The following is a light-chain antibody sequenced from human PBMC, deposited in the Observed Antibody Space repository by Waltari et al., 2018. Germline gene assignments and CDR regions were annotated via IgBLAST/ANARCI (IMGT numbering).Light chain of an antibody. CDR3: QEYDSLPIT. CDR2: KAS. V-gene: IGKV1-5*03. Sequence: DIQMTQSPSTPPASVGDRVTITCRASQYVKNNLAWFQQKPGKAPKVLIHKASRLESGVPSRFSGSGFGTEFILSISSLQPDDFATYYCQEYDSLPITFGGGTKVEIK. J-gene: IGKJ4*01. CDR1: QYVKNN.